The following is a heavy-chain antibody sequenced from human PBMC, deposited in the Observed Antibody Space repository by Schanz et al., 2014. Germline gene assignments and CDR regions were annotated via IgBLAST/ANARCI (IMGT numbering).Heavy chain of an antibody. J-gene: IGHJ6*02. CDR1: GFTLSTYW. CDR2: IKQDGSEK. CDR3: ARDDHGMDV. V-gene: IGHV3-7*01. Sequence: EVQLVESGGGLVQPGGSLRLSCAASGFTLSTYWMTWVRQAPGKGLEWVANIKQDGSEKYYVDSVKGRFTISRDNAKNSLYLQMNSLRAEDTAVYYCARDDHGMDVWGQGTTVTVSS.